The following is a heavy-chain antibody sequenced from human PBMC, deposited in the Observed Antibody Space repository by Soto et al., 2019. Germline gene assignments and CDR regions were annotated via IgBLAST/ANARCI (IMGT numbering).Heavy chain of an antibody. Sequence: GGSLRLSCAASGFTFSSYSMHWVRQAPGKGLEWVSRINSDGSSRNYADSVKGRFTISRDNAKNTLYLQMNSLRAEDTAVYYCARSLTGTLSGMDVWGQGTTVTVSS. V-gene: IGHV3-74*01. D-gene: IGHD3-9*01. J-gene: IGHJ6*02. CDR2: INSDGSSR. CDR1: GFTFSSYS. CDR3: ARSLTGTLSGMDV.